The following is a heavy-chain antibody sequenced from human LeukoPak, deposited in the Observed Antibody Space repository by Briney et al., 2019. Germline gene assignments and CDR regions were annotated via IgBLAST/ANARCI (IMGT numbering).Heavy chain of an antibody. J-gene: IGHJ4*02. CDR3: AKEHIRDFDY. V-gene: IGHV3-30*18. CDR2: ISYDGSNK. Sequence: GGSLRLSCAASGFTFSSYGMHWVRQAPGKGLEWVAVISYDGSNKYYADSVKGRFTISRDNSKNTLYLQMNSLRAEDTAVYYCAKEHIRDFDYWGQGTLVTVSS. D-gene: IGHD2-2*02. CDR1: GFTFSSYG.